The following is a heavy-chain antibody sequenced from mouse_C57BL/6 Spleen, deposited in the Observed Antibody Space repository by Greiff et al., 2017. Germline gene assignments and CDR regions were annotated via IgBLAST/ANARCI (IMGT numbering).Heavy chain of an antibody. CDR1: GYTFTSYW. CDR2: IDPSDSET. Sequence: QVQLQQPGAELVRPGSSVKLSCKASGYTFTSYWMHWVKQRPIQGLEWIGNIDPSDSETHYNQKFKDKATLTVDKSSSTAYMQLSSLTSEDSAVYYCARSDYGTLYYAMGYWGQGTSVTVSS. V-gene: IGHV1-52*01. CDR3: ARSDYGTLYYAMGY. J-gene: IGHJ4*01. D-gene: IGHD2-1*01.